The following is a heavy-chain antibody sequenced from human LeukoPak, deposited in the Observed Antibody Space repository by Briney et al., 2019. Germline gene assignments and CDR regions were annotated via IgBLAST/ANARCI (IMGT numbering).Heavy chain of an antibody. Sequence: GGSLRLSCAASGFTFSSYAMHWVRQAPGKGLEWVAVISYDGSNKYYADSVKGRFTISRDNSKNTLYLQMNSLRAEDTAVYYCARGGRNYYDSQSDYWGQGTLVTVSS. D-gene: IGHD3-22*01. CDR2: ISYDGSNK. V-gene: IGHV3-30-3*01. J-gene: IGHJ4*02. CDR1: GFTFSSYA. CDR3: ARGGRNYYDSQSDY.